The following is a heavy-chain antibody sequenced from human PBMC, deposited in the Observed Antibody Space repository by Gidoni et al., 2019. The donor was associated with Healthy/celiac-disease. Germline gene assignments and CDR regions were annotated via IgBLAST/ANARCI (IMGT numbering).Heavy chain of an antibody. CDR1: GFTFSTYG. V-gene: IGHV3-33*01. CDR3: ARVPPTGSPDY. Sequence: QVQLVESGGGVVQPGRSLRLSCAASGFTFSTYGIHWVRQAPGKGLEWVAVIWYDGSNKYYADSVKGRFTISRDNSKNTLYLQMNSLRAEDTAVYYCARVPPTGSPDYWGQGTLVTVSS. CDR2: IWYDGSNK. D-gene: IGHD1-26*01. J-gene: IGHJ4*02.